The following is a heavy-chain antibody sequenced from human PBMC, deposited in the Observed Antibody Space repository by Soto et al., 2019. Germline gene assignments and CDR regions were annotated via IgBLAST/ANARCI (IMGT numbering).Heavy chain of an antibody. Sequence: GGSPRLSCATSGFSISDKFMSWVRQAPGKGLEWILVITSGGDPSYADAVKGRFTISRDINKNTLFLQMTSLRADDTAVYFCARDSGYSSAYWEHYFDDWGQGTLVTVSS. V-gene: IGHV3-53*01. D-gene: IGHD3-16*01. J-gene: IGHJ4*02. CDR1: GFSISDKF. CDR2: ITSGGDP. CDR3: ARDSGYSSAYWEHYFDD.